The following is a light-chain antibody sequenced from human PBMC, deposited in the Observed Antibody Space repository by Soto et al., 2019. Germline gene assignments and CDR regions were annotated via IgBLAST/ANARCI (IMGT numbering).Light chain of an antibody. J-gene: IGKJ1*01. CDR2: GAS. CDR3: QHYNNWPRT. V-gene: IGKV3-15*01. CDR1: QSVGST. Sequence: EIVMTQSPATLSVSPGERPTLSCRASQSVGSTLAWYQQKPGQAPRLLIYGASTRATGIPARFSGSGSGTEFTLTISSLQSEDFAVYYCQHYNNWPRTFGQGTKVEIK.